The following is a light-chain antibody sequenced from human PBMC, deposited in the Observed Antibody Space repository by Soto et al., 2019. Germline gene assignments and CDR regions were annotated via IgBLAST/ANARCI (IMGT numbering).Light chain of an antibody. V-gene: IGKV1-5*03. J-gene: IGKJ1*01. CDR2: KAS. CDR3: QHSNSYSEA. CDR1: QTISSW. Sequence: DIQMTQSPSTLSGSVGDRVTITCRASQTISSWLAWYQQKPGKAPKLLIYKASTLKSGVPSRFSGSGSGTEFTLTIRSLKPHDLATYYCQHSNSYSEAFGQGTKV.